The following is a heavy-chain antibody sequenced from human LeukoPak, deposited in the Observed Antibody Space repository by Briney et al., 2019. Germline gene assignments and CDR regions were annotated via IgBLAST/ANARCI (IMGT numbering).Heavy chain of an antibody. V-gene: IGHV4-4*07. J-gene: IGHJ3*02. D-gene: IGHD5-18*01. Sequence: PSETLSLTCTVSGGSISSYYWSWIRQPAGKGLEWIGRIYTSGSTNYNPSLKGRVTMSVDTSKNQFSLKLSSVTAADTAVYYCARGGYSYGSDAFDIWGQGTMVTVSS. CDR3: ARGGYSYGSDAFDI. CDR1: GGSISSYY. CDR2: IYTSGST.